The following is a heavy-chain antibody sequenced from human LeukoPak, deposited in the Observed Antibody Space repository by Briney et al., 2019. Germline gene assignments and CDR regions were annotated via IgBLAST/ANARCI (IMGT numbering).Heavy chain of an antibody. Sequence: GESLKISCKGSGYSFTSYWIGWVRQMPGKGLEWMGIIYPGDSDSTNSPSFQGQVTISADKSISIAYLQLRSLKASDTAIYYCARHGAVAGSYYFGMDVWGQGTTVTVSS. V-gene: IGHV5-51*01. CDR3: ARHGAVAGSYYFGMDV. CDR2: IYPGDSDS. D-gene: IGHD6-19*01. J-gene: IGHJ6*02. CDR1: GYSFTSYW.